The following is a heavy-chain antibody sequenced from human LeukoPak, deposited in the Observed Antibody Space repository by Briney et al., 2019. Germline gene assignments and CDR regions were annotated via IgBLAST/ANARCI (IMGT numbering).Heavy chain of an antibody. CDR2: IGISSGNT. CDR1: GFTFSDYS. CDR3: ARDYKYAFDN. Sequence: GGSLRLSCAASGFTFSDYSMNWVRQAPGKGLEWISYIGISSGNTNYADSVKGRFTISGDKAKNSLYLQMNSLRVEDTAVYYCARDYKYAFDNWGQGTLVTVSS. D-gene: IGHD5-24*01. J-gene: IGHJ4*02. V-gene: IGHV3-48*01.